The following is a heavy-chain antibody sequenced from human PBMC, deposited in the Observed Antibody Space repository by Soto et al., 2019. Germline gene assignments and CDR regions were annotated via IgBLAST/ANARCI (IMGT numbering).Heavy chain of an antibody. CDR1: GFTFSSYA. V-gene: IGHV3-23*01. CDR2: ISGSGGST. Sequence: GSLRLSCAASGFTFSSYAMSWVRQAPGKGLEWVSAISGSGGSTYYADSVKGRFTISRDNSKNTLYLQMNSLRAEDTAVYYCAKNLNYDFWSGSLDYWGQGTLVTVSS. D-gene: IGHD3-3*01. CDR3: AKNLNYDFWSGSLDY. J-gene: IGHJ4*02.